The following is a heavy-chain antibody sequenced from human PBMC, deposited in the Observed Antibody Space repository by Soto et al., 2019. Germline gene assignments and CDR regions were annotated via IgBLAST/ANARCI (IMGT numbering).Heavy chain of an antibody. V-gene: IGHV6-1*01. J-gene: IGHJ4*02. CDR3: ARASGYFDY. CDR2: TYYRSKWYN. Sequence: SQTLSLTCAISGDSVSSNSAAWSWIRQSPSRGLEWLGRTYYRSKWYNEYAVSVKSRITINPDTSKNQFSLLLNSVTPEDTAVYYCARASGYFDYWGQGTLVTVSS. CDR1: GDSVSSNSAA. D-gene: IGHD6-13*01.